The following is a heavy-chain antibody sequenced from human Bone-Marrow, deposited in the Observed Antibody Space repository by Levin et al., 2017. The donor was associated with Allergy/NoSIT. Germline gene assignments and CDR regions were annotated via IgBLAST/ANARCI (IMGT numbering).Heavy chain of an antibody. J-gene: IGHJ4*02. CDR2: ISGGGGST. CDR3: AKAALKGRGSYSGDY. V-gene: IGHV3-23*01. CDR1: GFTFSTYA. Sequence: GGSLRLSCAASGFTFSTYAMSWVRQAPGKGLEWVSAISGGGGSTYYADSVKGRFTISRDNSKNTLYLQMNSLRAEDTAVYYCAKAALKGRGSYSGDYWGQGTLVTVSS. D-gene: IGHD1-26*01.